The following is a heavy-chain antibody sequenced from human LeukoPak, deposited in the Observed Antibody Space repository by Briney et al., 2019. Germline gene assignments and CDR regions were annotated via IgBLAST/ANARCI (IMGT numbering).Heavy chain of an antibody. D-gene: IGHD2-8*01. V-gene: IGHV3-21*01. CDR1: GFTFSSYS. J-gene: IGHJ4*02. CDR3: ARAPRTNGKYYFDY. Sequence: GGSLRLSCAASGFTFSSYSMNWVRQAPGKGLEWVSSISSSSYIYYADSVKGRFTISRDNAKNSLYLQMNSLRAEDTAMYYCARAPRTNGKYYFDYWGQGTLVTVSS. CDR2: ISSSSYI.